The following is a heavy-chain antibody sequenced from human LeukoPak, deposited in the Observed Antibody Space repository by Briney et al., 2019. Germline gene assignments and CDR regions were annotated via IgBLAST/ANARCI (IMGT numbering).Heavy chain of an antibody. Sequence: PSETLSLTCTVSGGSISSYYWSWIRQPPGKGLEWIGYIYYSGSTNYNPSLKSRVTISVDTSKNQFSLKLSSVTAADTAVYYCARIPKETYYYMDVWGKGTTVTVSS. CDR2: IYYSGST. CDR1: GGSISSYY. CDR3: ARIPKETYYYMDV. V-gene: IGHV4-59*01. J-gene: IGHJ6*03.